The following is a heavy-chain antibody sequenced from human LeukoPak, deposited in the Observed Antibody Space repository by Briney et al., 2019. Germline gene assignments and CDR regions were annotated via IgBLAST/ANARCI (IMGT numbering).Heavy chain of an antibody. CDR3: ARPTVAGRRDWFDP. J-gene: IGHJ5*02. Sequence: ASVKVSSKASGYTFTSYYMHWVRQAPGQGLEWMGIINPSGGSTNYTQKLQGRVTMTTDTSTSTAYMELRSLRSDDTAVYYCARPTVAGRRDWFDPWGQGTLVTVSS. D-gene: IGHD6-19*01. CDR2: INPSGGST. V-gene: IGHV1-46*01. CDR1: GYTFTSYY.